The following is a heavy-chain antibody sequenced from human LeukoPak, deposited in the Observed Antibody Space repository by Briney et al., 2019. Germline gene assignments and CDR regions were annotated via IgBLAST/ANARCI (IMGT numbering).Heavy chain of an antibody. D-gene: IGHD5-18*01. CDR3: AREREDTAMGTLDY. V-gene: IGHV4-59*01. CDR1: GGSISSYY. Sequence: SETLSLTCTVSGGSISSYYWSWIRQPPGKGLEWIGYIYYSGSTNYNPSLKSRVTISVDTSKNQFSLKLSSVTAADTAVYYCAREREDTAMGTLDYWGQGTLVTVSS. J-gene: IGHJ4*02. CDR2: IYYSGST.